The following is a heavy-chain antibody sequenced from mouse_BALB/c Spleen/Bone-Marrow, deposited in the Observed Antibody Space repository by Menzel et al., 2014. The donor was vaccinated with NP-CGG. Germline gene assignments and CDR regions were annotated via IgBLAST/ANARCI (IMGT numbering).Heavy chain of an antibody. CDR2: ISNKANGYTT. CDR1: GFTFTDYY. J-gene: IGHJ2*01. CDR3: ARDSRTTVSHFDY. Sequence: VQLQQSGGGLVQPGGSLRLSCATSGFTFTDYYMNWVRQPPGKALEWLGFISNKANGYTTEYSSSVKGRFTIARDNSQSILYHQRNILRAEDSAQYYGARDSRTTVSHFDYWGQGTTLTVSS. D-gene: IGHD1-1*01. V-gene: IGHV7-3*02.